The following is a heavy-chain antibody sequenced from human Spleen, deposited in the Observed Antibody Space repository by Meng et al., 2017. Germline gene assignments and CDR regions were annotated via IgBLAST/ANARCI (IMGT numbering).Heavy chain of an antibody. Sequence: EVQLVESGGGLVKPGGSLRLSCAASGFTFSSYTMNWVRQAPGKGLEWVSSISSTSTSADSVKGRFTISRDNTKNSVYLQMSSLRVEDTAVYYCARGRVVVAAAPSDYWGQGTLVTVSS. CDR1: GFTFSSYT. J-gene: IGHJ4*02. CDR2: ISSTST. V-gene: IGHV3-21*01. D-gene: IGHD2-15*01. CDR3: ARGRVVVAAAPSDY.